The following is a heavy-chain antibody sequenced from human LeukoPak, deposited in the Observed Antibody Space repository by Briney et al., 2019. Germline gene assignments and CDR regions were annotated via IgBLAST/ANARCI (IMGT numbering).Heavy chain of an antibody. CDR3: AKGPRQQLVTRFDN. D-gene: IGHD6-13*01. V-gene: IGHV3-23*01. J-gene: IGHJ4*02. CDR1: GFTFSTHA. Sequence: PGGSLRLSCAASGFTFSTHAMSWVRQAPGKGLEWVSDISASGGSTYYADSVKGRFIVSRDNSKNTLYLQMSSLRADDTAVYYCAKGPRQQLVTRFDNWGQGTLVTVSS. CDR2: ISASGGST.